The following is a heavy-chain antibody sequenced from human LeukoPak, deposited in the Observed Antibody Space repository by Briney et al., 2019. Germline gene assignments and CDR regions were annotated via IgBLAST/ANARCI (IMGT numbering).Heavy chain of an antibody. J-gene: IGHJ4*02. CDR2: IYYSGST. CDR1: GGSISSYY. CDR3: ARDKGYGSGSSPFDY. Sequence: SETLSLTCTVSGGSISSYYWSWIRQPPGKGLEWIGYIYYSGSTNYNPSLKSRVTISVDTSKNQFSLKLSSVTAADTAVYYCARDKGYGSGSSPFDYWGQGTLVTVSS. D-gene: IGHD3-10*01. V-gene: IGHV4-59*12.